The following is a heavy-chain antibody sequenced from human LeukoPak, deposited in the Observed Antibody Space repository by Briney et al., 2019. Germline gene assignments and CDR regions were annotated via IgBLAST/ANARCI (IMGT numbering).Heavy chain of an antibody. J-gene: IGHJ4*02. Sequence: GASVKVSCKASGYTFTSYGISWVRQAPGQGLEWMGWINPNSGGTNYAQKFQGRVTMTRDTSISTAYMELSRLRSDDTAVYYCVYCSGGSCYYFDYWGQGTLVTVSS. CDR2: INPNSGGT. CDR1: GYTFTSYG. V-gene: IGHV1-2*02. D-gene: IGHD2-15*01. CDR3: VYCSGGSCYYFDY.